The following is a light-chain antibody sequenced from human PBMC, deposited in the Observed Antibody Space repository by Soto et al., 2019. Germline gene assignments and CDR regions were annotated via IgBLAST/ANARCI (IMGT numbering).Light chain of an antibody. J-gene: IGLJ1*01. V-gene: IGLV2-23*02. CDR2: DVT. Sequence: QSALTQAASVSGSPGQSINISCTGTSSDVGSYDLVSWYQQHPGKAPKLVISDVTKRPSGVSNRFSGSKSGNTASLTISGLQAEDEADYYCCSYADSDTYVFGTGTKLTVL. CDR1: SSDVGSYDL. CDR3: CSYADSDTYV.